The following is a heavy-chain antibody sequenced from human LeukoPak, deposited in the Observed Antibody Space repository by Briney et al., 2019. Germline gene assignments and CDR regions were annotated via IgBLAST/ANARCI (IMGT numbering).Heavy chain of an antibody. Sequence: GGTLRLSCAASGFTFSIHGMNWVRQAPGKGLEWVAYINSDNGVLYGDSVKGRFTISSDKATNSLYLQMNSLRAEDTAVYYCAREVLTQAIYSGYNAFEIWGQGTMVTVSS. CDR3: AREVLTQAIYSGYNAFEI. CDR2: INSDNGV. D-gene: IGHD5-12*01. V-gene: IGHV3-21*05. J-gene: IGHJ3*02. CDR1: GFTFSIHG.